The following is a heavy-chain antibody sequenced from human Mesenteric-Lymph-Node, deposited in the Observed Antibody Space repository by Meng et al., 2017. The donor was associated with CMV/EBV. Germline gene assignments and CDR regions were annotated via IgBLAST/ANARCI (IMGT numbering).Heavy chain of an antibody. CDR1: GFPFSTYG. J-gene: IGHJ6*02. CDR3: AKPGDKNLYYYYPMDV. Sequence: GESLKISCAASGFPFSTYGIHWVRQSPGKGLEWVAFIRFDGSKKYYVDSVKGRFTISRDNSKNTLYLHMNSLTTEDTAIYYCAKPGDKNLYYYYPMDVWGQGTTVTVSS. D-gene: IGHD4-23*01. V-gene: IGHV3-30*02. CDR2: IRFDGSKK.